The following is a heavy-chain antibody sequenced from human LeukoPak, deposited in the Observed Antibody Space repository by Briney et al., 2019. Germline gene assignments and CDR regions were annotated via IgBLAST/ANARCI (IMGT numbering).Heavy chain of an antibody. V-gene: IGHV4-34*01. CDR1: GGSFRCYY. D-gene: IGHD1-1*01. CDR3: GTRPVQLERGDY. CDR2: INHSGST. Sequence: SETLSLTFAVYGGSFRCYYWSWIRPPPGKGLGWIGEINHSGSTNYNPSLKSRVTISVVTSKNQFSLKLSSVTAADTAVYCCGTRPVQLERGDYWGQGTLVSVSS. J-gene: IGHJ4*02.